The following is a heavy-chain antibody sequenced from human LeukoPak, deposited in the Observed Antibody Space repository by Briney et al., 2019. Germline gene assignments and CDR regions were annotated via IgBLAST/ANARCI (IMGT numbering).Heavy chain of an antibody. CDR2: IKSKTDGGTT. D-gene: IGHD3-10*01. J-gene: IGHJ4*02. Sequence: GGSLRLSCAASGFTFSNAWMSWVRQAPGKGLEWVGRIKSKTDGGTTDYAAPVKGRFTISRDDSKNTLYLQMNSLKTEDTAVYYCTHLWFGELTTFDYWGQGTPVTVSS. CDR3: THLWFGELTTFDY. V-gene: IGHV3-15*01. CDR1: GFTFSNAW.